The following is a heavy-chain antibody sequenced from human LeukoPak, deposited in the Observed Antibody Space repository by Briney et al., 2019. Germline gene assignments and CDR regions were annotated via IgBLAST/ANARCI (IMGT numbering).Heavy chain of an antibody. D-gene: IGHD3-9*01. J-gene: IGHJ3*02. CDR2: ITTTGDRI. CDR3: ARETDYDILTGDAFDI. CDR1: GFTFSNYE. V-gene: IGHV3-48*03. Sequence: GGSLRLSCEASGFTFSNYEMNWVRQAPGKGLEWISYITTTGDRIQYADSVKGRFTISRDNAKNSLYLQMNSLRAEDTAVYYCARETDYDILTGDAFDIWGQGTMVTVSS.